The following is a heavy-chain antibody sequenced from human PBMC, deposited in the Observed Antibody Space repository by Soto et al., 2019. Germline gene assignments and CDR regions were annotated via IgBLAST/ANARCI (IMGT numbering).Heavy chain of an antibody. CDR3: AHSPVEGGNYEFDY. Sequence: GPTLVKPTQTLTLTCTFSGFSLSTSGVGVGWIRQPPGKALEWLALIYWNDDKRYSPSLKSRLTITKDPSKNQVVLTMTHMDPVDTATYYCAHSPVEGGNYEFDYWGQGTLVTVSS. CDR1: GFSLSTSGVG. V-gene: IGHV2-5*01. J-gene: IGHJ4*02. CDR2: IYWNDDK. D-gene: IGHD4-4*01.